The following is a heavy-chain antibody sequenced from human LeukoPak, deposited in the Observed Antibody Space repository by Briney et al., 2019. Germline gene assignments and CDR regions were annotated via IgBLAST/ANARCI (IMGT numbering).Heavy chain of an antibody. D-gene: IGHD5-24*01. Sequence: ASVKVSCKAAGYTFTSYDINWGRQATGQGLGWKGWMGPNSGNTGYAQKFQGRVTMTRNTSIGTAYMELSSLRSEDTAVYYCARVARDGYILHYYYYGMDVWGQGTTVTVSS. J-gene: IGHJ6*02. V-gene: IGHV1-8*01. CDR1: GYTFTSYD. CDR3: ARVARDGYILHYYYYGMDV. CDR2: MGPNSGNT.